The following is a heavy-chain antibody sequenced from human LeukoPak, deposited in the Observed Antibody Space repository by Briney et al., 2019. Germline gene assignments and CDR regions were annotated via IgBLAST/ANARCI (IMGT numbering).Heavy chain of an antibody. CDR2: INPNSGGT. J-gene: IGHJ4*02. CDR1: GYTFTGYS. V-gene: IGHV1-2*02. CDR3: ARADMSTDYTPNDY. D-gene: IGHD3-3*01. Sequence: ASVKVSCKASGYTFTGYSIHWVRQAPGQGLEWMGWINPNSGGTNYAQSFQGRVTMTRDTSISTAYMELSRLRSDDTAVYYCARADMSTDYTPNDYWGQGTLVTVSS.